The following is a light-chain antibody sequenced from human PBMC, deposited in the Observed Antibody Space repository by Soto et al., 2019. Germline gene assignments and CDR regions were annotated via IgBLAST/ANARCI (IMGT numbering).Light chain of an antibody. CDR1: QSVSSS. J-gene: IGKJ4*01. Sequence: EIVLTQSPATLSLSPGERATLSCRASQSVSSSLAWYQQKPGQAPRLLIYDASSRATDIPARFSGSGSGTDFTLTISSLEPEDFAVYYCQQRSNLPLTFGGGTKVEIK. V-gene: IGKV3-11*01. CDR3: QQRSNLPLT. CDR2: DAS.